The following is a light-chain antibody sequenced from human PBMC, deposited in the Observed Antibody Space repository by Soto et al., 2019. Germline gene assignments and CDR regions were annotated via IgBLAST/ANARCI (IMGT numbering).Light chain of an antibody. Sequence: QSVLTQPPSVSGAPGQRVTISCTESSSHIGAGYDVHWYQQLPGTAPKLLIYGNSNRPSGVPDRFSGSKSGTSASLAITGLQAEDEADYYCQSYDSSLSGVVCGEGTKVTVL. CDR2: GNS. CDR1: SSHIGAGYD. V-gene: IGLV1-40*01. CDR3: QSYDSSLSGVV. J-gene: IGLJ2*01.